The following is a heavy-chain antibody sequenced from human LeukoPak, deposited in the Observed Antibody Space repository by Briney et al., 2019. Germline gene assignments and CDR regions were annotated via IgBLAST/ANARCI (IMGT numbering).Heavy chain of an antibody. Sequence: SETLSLTCTVSGGSISSHYWSWIRQPPGKGLEWIGYIYYSGSTDYNPSLKSRVTISVDTSKNQFSLRLSSVTAADTAVYYCARYVWGSYPTFEDYWGQGTLVTVSS. CDR1: GGSISSHY. CDR2: IYYSGST. D-gene: IGHD3-16*02. V-gene: IGHV4-59*11. J-gene: IGHJ4*02. CDR3: ARYVWGSYPTFEDY.